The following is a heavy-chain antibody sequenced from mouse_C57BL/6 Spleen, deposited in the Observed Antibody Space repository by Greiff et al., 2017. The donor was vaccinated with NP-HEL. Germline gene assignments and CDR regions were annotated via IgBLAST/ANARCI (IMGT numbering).Heavy chain of an antibody. Sequence: QVQLQQPGAELVKPGASVKLSCKASGYTFTSYWMQWVKQRPGQGLEWIGEIDPSDSYTNYNQKFKGKATLTVDTSSSTAYMQLSSLTSEDSAVYYCARRDRFDYWGQGTTLTVSS. D-gene: IGHD3-3*01. V-gene: IGHV1-50*01. CDR1: GYTFTSYW. CDR2: IDPSDSYT. J-gene: IGHJ2*01. CDR3: ARRDRFDY.